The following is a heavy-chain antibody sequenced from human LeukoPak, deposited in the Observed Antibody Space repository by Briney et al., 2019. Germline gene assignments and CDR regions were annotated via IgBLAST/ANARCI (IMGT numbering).Heavy chain of an antibody. CDR1: GFTFSSYS. V-gene: IGHV3-21*01. CDR2: ISSSSSYI. CDR3: ARDPYNWNYPVPDY. J-gene: IGHJ4*02. D-gene: IGHD1-7*01. Sequence: GGSLRLSCAASGFTFSSYSMNWVRQAPGKGLEWVSSISSSSSYIYYADSVKGRFTISIDNAKNSLYLQMNSLRAEDTAVYYCARDPYNWNYPVPDYWGQGTLVTVSS.